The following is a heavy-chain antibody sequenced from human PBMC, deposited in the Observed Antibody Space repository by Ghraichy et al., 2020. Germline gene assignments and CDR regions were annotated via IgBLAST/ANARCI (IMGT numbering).Heavy chain of an antibody. D-gene: IGHD2-8*02. Sequence: GGSLRLSCVDSGLTFSRYWMTWVRQAPGKGLEWVANIKQDGSEKYYVDSVKGRFTISRDNAKNSVYLQMNTLRAEDTAVYYCARRFCTGQNCFAASYNCMDVWGKGTTVTVSS. CDR2: IKQDGSEK. V-gene: IGHV3-7*01. J-gene: IGHJ6*03. CDR1: GLTFSRYW. CDR3: ARRFCTGQNCFAASYNCMDV.